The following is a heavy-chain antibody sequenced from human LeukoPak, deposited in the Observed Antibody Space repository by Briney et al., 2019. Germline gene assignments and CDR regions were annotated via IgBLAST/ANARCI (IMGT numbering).Heavy chain of an antibody. J-gene: IGHJ5*02. V-gene: IGHV4-34*01. CDR2: TNHTVST. Sequence: SETLSLTCAVYGGSFTGYYWSCIREPPGKGLEWIGETNHTVSTNYNTSLKSRVPISVDTSKHQFSLKLSSVTAADTAVYFCARAAAGEGRLVITWFDPCGQGTLVTVSS. D-gene: IGHD3-22*01. CDR1: GGSFTGYY. CDR3: ARAAAGEGRLVITWFDP.